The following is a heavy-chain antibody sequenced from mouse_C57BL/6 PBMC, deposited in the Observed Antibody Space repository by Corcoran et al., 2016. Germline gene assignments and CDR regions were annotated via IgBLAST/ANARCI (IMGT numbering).Heavy chain of an antibody. D-gene: IGHD1-1*02. CDR2: INTYSGVP. CDR1: GYTFTTYG. CDR3: ARGLWVRDYAMDY. J-gene: IGHJ4*01. Sequence: QIQLVQSGPELKKPGETVKISCKASGYTFTTYGMSWVKQAPGKGLKWMGWINTYSGVPTYADDFKGRFAFSLDTSASNAYLQINNLKNEDTATYFWARGLWVRDYAMDYWGQGTAVTVSS. V-gene: IGHV9-3*01.